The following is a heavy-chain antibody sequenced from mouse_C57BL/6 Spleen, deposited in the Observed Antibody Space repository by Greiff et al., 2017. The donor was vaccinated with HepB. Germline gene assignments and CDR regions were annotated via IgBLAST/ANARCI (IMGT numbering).Heavy chain of an antibody. D-gene: IGHD1-1*01. CDR2: IYPGSGST. CDR3: ARDGSSYHFYAMDY. J-gene: IGHJ4*01. CDR1: GYTFTSYW. Sequence: VQLQQSGAELVKPGASVKMSCKASGYTFTSYWITWVKQRPGQGLEWIGDIYPGSGSTNYNEKFKSKATLTVDTSSSTAYMQLSSLTSEDSAVYYGARDGSSYHFYAMDYWGQRTSVTVSS. V-gene: IGHV1-55*01.